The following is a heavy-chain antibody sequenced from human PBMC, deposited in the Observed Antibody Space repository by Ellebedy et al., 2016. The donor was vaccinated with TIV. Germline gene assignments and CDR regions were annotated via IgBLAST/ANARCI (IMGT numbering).Heavy chain of an antibody. CDR3: AHRRGYYDSNNYLVGAFDV. V-gene: IGHV2-5*02. D-gene: IGHD3-22*01. CDR1: GFSLNTRGVA. CDR2: IYWDDDK. Sequence: SGPTLVKPTQTLTLTCTFSGFSLNTRGVAVAWIRQPPGEALEWLALIYWDDDKRYRPSLRGRLTITKDTSKNQVVLTMTNVDPVDTATYYCAHRRGYYDSNNYLVGAFDVWGQGTMVTVSS. J-gene: IGHJ3*01.